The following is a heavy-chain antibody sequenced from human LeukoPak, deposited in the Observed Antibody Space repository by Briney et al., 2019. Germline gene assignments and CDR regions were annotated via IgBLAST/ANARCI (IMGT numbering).Heavy chain of an antibody. CDR1: GFTFSNYA. D-gene: IGHD4-11*01. J-gene: IGHJ4*02. V-gene: IGHV3-23*01. CDR3: ARGYSTSYDH. CDR2: ISAGGGTT. Sequence: GGSLRLSCAASGFTFSNYAMSWVRQAPGKGLEWVSAISAGGGTTYYADSVKGRFTISRDNSKNTLYLQMNSLRAEDTAVYYCARGYSTSYDHWGQGTLVTVSS.